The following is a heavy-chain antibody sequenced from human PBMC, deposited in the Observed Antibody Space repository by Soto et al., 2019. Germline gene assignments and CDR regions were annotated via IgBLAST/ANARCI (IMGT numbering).Heavy chain of an antibody. CDR3: ARGAYYYDSSGYYRDP. V-gene: IGHV3-30-3*01. CDR1: GFTFSSYA. J-gene: IGHJ5*02. CDR2: ISYDGSNK. Sequence: GGSLRLSCAASGFTFSSYAMHWVRQAPGKGLEWVAVISYDGSNKYYADSVKGRFTISRDNSKNTLYLQMNSLRAEDTAVYYCARGAYYYDSSGYYRDPWGQGTLVTVSS. D-gene: IGHD3-22*01.